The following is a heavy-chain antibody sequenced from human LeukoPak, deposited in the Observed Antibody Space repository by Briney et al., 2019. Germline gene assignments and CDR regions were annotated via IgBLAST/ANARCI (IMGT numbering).Heavy chain of an antibody. CDR1: GGSISSSSYY. J-gene: IGHJ4*02. CDR3: ARLEPRWYGHY. CDR2: IYYSGST. V-gene: IGHV4-39*01. D-gene: IGHD4-23*01. Sequence: PSETLSLTCTVSGGSISSSSYYWGWIRQPPGKGLEWIGSIYYSGSTYYNPSLKSRVTISVDTSKKQFSLKVSPVTAADTAVYYCARLEPRWYGHYWGQGTLVTVSS.